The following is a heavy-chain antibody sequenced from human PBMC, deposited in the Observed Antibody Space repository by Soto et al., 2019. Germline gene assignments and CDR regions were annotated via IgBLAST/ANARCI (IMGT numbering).Heavy chain of an antibody. CDR1: GFTVSSNY. J-gene: IGHJ4*02. V-gene: IGHV3-53*01. D-gene: IGHD1-26*01. CDR3: ARDWNSGSLHLDY. Sequence: EVQLVESGGGLIQPGGSLRLSCAASGFTVSSNYMSWVRQAPGKGLEWVSVIYSGGSTYYADSVKGRFTISRDNSKNTLYLQMNSLRAEDTAVYYCARDWNSGSLHLDYWGQGTLVTVSS. CDR2: IYSGGST.